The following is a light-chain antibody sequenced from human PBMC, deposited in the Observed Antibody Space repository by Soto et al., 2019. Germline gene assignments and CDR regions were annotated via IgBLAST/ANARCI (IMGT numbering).Light chain of an antibody. Sequence: AIQMTQSPSSLSASVGDTVTITCRASQGIRNDLGWYQQKPGKAPKLLIYAASNLQSGVPSRFSGSGSGTDFTLTISTLQPEDFATYWGLPDYTYPFTFGPGTKVDIK. CDR1: QGIRND. CDR3: LPDYTYPFT. V-gene: IGKV1-6*01. J-gene: IGKJ3*01. CDR2: AAS.